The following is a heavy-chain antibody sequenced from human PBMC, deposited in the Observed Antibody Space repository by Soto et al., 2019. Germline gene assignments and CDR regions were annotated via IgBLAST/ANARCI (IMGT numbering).Heavy chain of an antibody. Sequence: PSKTQFRTPALQDCRFRGYNSYSVLHPPKKVFELIGEINHSGSTNYNPSLKSRVTISVGTSKNQFSLKLSSVTAADTAVYYCARLATRWKSYHAYGMDVWGQGTTVTVSS. V-gene: IGHV4-34*01. J-gene: IGHJ6*02. CDR3: ARLATRWKSYHAYGMDV. CDR1: DCRFRGYN. D-gene: IGHD5-12*01. CDR2: INHSGST.